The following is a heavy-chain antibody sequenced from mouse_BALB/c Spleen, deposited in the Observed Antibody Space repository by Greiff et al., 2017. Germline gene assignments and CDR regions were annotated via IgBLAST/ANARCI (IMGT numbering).Heavy chain of an antibody. J-gene: IGHJ2*01. D-gene: IGHD2-2*01. CDR3: ARSGRLRQEYFDY. CDR1: GFSFSSFG. CDR2: ISSCSSTT. V-gene: IGHV5-17*02. Sequence: EVQLVEPGGGLVQPGGSRKLSCAASGFSFSSFGMHWVRQAPEKGLEWVAYISSCSSTTYYADTVKGRFTISRDNPKNTLFLQMTSLRSEDTAMYDCARSGRLRQEYFDYWGQGTTLTVSS.